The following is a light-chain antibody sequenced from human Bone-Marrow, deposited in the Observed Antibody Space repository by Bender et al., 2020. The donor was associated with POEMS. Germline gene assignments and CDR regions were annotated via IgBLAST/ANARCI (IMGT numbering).Light chain of an antibody. CDR3: STWDDRLNAWL. CDR1: SGSISRNY. J-gene: IGLJ3*02. V-gene: IGLV6-57*01. CDR2: DDD. Sequence: NFMLTQPHSVSESPGQTVTISCTRSSGSISRNYVQWYQQRPGNSPSTVIYDDDQRPSGVPNRFSASKSGSSASLAISGLQSEDAADYYCSTWDDRLNAWLFGGGTKLTV.